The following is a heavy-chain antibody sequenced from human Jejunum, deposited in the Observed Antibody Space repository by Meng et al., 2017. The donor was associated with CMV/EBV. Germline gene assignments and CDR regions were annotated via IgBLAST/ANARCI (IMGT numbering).Heavy chain of an antibody. Sequence: SGFTFNNNALGWVRQAPGKGLEWVSGISKNGDTTYYVDSVKGRFTISRDNSRNTVNLQMNSLRAEDTAVYYCVKYSEMTTPPDYFDYWGQGTLVTVSS. CDR2: ISKNGDTT. CDR1: GFTFNNNA. CDR3: VKYSEMTTPPDYFDY. V-gene: IGHV3-23*01. D-gene: IGHD5-24*01. J-gene: IGHJ4*02.